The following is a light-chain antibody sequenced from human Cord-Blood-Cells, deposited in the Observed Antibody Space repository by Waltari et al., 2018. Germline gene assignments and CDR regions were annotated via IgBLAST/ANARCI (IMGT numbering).Light chain of an antibody. Sequence: EIVLTQSPATLSLSPGERATLSCRASQSVSSYLAWYQQKPGQAPRLLIYDASNSATGIPARFSGSGSGKDFTLTISSLEPEDFAVYYCQQRSNWLTFGGGTKVEIK. CDR3: QQRSNWLT. CDR1: QSVSSY. V-gene: IGKV3-11*01. J-gene: IGKJ4*01. CDR2: DAS.